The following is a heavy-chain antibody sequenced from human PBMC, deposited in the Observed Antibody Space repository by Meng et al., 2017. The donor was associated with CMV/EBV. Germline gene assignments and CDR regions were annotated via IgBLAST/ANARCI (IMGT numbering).Heavy chain of an antibody. J-gene: IGHJ5*02. V-gene: IGHV1-2*02. D-gene: IGHD1-1*01. CDR2: INPNSGGT. Sequence: ASVKVSCKASGYTFTGYYMHWVRQAPGQGLEWMGWINPNSGGTNYAQKLQGRVTMTRDTSLSTAYMELSRLRSDDTAVYYCARESHGTTGTTPVAWFDPWGQGTLVTVSS. CDR3: ARESHGTTGTTPVAWFDP. CDR1: GYTFTGYY.